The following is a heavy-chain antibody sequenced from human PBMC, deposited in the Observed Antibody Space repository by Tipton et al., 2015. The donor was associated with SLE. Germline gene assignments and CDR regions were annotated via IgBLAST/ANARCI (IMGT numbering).Heavy chain of an antibody. D-gene: IGHD2-2*01. CDR3: ARSPAGLYCSSTSCPAWFDP. J-gene: IGHJ5*02. V-gene: IGHV4-34*01. Sequence: TLSLTCAVYGGSFSGYYWSWIRQPPGKGLEWIGSIYHSGSTYYNPSLKSRVTISVDTSKNQFSLKLSSVTAADTAVYYCARSPAGLYCSSTSCPAWFDPWGQGTLVTVSS. CDR2: IYHSGST. CDR1: GGSFSGYY.